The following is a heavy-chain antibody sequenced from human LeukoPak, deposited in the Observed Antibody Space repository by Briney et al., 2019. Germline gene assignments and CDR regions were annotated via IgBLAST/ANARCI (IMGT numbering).Heavy chain of an antibody. CDR1: GFTFSDYG. CDR3: ARGISLDAFDI. V-gene: IGHV3-30*03. Sequence: GGSLRPSCAASGFTFSDYGLHWVRQAPGKGLDWVAVISYDGSAEYYADSVKGRFTISRDNAKNSLYLQMNSLRAEDTAVYYCARGISLDAFDIWGQGTMVTVSS. CDR2: ISYDGSAE. J-gene: IGHJ3*02.